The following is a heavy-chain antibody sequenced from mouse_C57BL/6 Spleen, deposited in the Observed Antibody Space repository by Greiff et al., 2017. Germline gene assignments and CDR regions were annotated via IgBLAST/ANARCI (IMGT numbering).Heavy chain of an antibody. J-gene: IGHJ3*01. CDR1: GYSITSGYY. CDR2: ISYDGSN. V-gene: IGHV3-6*01. Sequence: EVQLQQSGPGLVKPSQSLSLTCSVTGYSITSGYYWNWIRQFPGNKLEWMGYISYDGSNNYNPSLKNRISITRDTSKNQFFLKLNSVTTEDTATYYCAREELGRAWFAYWGQGTLVTVSA. CDR3: AREELGRAWFAY. D-gene: IGHD4-1*01.